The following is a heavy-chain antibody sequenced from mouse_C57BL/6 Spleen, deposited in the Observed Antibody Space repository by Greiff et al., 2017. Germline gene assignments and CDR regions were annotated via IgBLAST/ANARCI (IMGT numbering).Heavy chain of an antibody. CDR3: ASGNDY. J-gene: IGHJ2*01. CDR1: GYTFTSYW. V-gene: IGHV1-69*01. CDR2: IDPSDSYT. Sequence: QVQLQQSGAELVMPGASVKLSCKASGYTFTSYWMHWVKQRPGQGLEWIGEIDPSDSYTNYNQKFKGKSTLTVDKSSSTAYMQLSSLTSEDSAVYYCASGNDYWGQGTTLTVSS.